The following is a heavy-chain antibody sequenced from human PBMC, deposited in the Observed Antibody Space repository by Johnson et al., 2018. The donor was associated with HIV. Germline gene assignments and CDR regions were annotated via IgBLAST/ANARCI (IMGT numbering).Heavy chain of an antibody. CDR3: ARPGGDPLTDDAFDI. D-gene: IGHD2-21*02. J-gene: IGHJ3*02. Sequence: QVQLVESGGGLVQPGGSLRLSCAASGFTFSSYGMHWVRQAPGKGLEWVAFIRYDGGYKYYADSMKGRFTISRDSSKNTLYLQINSLRAEDTAVYYCARPGGDPLTDDAFDIWGQGTMVTVSS. CDR2: IRYDGGYK. V-gene: IGHV3-33*08. CDR1: GFTFSSYG.